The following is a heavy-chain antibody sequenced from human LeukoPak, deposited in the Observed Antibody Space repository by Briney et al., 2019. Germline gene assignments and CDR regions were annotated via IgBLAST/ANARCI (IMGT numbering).Heavy chain of an antibody. CDR2: IYYSGST. V-gene: IGHV4-30-4*01. CDR1: GGSISSGDYH. J-gene: IGHJ4*02. Sequence: SQTLSLTCTVSGGSISSGDYHWSWIRQPPGKGLEWIGYIYYSGSTYYNPSLKSRVTISVDTSKNQFSLKLSSVTAADTAVYYCARAIAARPGDFDYWGQGTLVTVSS. CDR3: ARAIAARPGDFDY. D-gene: IGHD6-6*01.